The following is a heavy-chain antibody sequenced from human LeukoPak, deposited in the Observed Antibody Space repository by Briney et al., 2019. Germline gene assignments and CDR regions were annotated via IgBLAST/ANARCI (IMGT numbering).Heavy chain of an antibody. CDR1: GGSFSGYY. Sequence: SETLSLTCAVYGGSFSGYYWSWIRQPPGKGLEWIGEINHSGSTYYNPSLKSRVTISIDTSKNQFSLKLNSVTAADTAVYYCARDQFWSGYSRPYNYYYMDVWGKGTTVTVSS. J-gene: IGHJ6*03. V-gene: IGHV4-34*01. CDR2: INHSGST. D-gene: IGHD3-3*01. CDR3: ARDQFWSGYSRPYNYYYMDV.